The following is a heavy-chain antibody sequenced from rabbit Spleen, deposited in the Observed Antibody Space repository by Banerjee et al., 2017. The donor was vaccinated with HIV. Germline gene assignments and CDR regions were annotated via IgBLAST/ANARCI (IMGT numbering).Heavy chain of an antibody. J-gene: IGHJ4*01. Sequence: QEQLEASGGGLVKPEGSLTLTCKASGFSFSDRDVMCWVRQAPGKGLEWIACINTATGKAVYATWAKGRFTISRTSSTTVTLQMTSLTAADTATYFCARDLVAVIGWNFNLWGPGTLVTVS. CDR1: GFSFSDRDV. CDR3: ARDLVAVIGWNFNL. V-gene: IGHV1S45*01. CDR2: INTATGKA. D-gene: IGHD1-1*01.